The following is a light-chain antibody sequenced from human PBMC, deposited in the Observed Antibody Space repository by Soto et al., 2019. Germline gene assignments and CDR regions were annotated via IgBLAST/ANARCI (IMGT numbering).Light chain of an antibody. Sequence: QSALTQPASVSGSPGQSITISCTGTSNDVGNGYDSVSWYQHHPGKAPKLIIYEVVNRPSGVSNRFSGSKSGNTASLTISGLQAEDEADYYCNSYAGDIIRFVFGTGTKVTVL. CDR1: SNDVGNGYDS. CDR2: EVV. CDR3: NSYAGDIIRFV. V-gene: IGLV2-14*01. J-gene: IGLJ1*01.